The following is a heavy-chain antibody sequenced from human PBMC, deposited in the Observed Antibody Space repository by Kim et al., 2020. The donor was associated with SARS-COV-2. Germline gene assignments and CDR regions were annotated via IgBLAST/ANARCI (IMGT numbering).Heavy chain of an antibody. V-gene: IGHV4-61*02. Sequence: SETLSLTCTVSGGSISSGSYYWSWIRQPAGKGLEWIGRIYTSGSTNYNPSLKSRVTISVDTSKNQFSLKLSSVTAADTAVYYCARDKNEWSSGSVDAFDIWGQGTMVTVSS. CDR2: IYTSGST. D-gene: IGHD3-22*01. CDR1: GGSISSGSYY. CDR3: ARDKNEWSSGSVDAFDI. J-gene: IGHJ3*02.